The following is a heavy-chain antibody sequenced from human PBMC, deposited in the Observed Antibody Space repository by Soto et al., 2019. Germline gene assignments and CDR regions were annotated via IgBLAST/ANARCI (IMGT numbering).Heavy chain of an antibody. J-gene: IGHJ4*02. CDR2: ISYDGSNK. CDR1: GFTFSSYG. D-gene: IGHD4-17*01. V-gene: IGHV3-30*18. Sequence: GGSLRLSCAASGFTFSSYGMHWVRQAPGKGLEWVAVISYDGSNKYYADSVKGRFTISRDNSKNTLYLQMNSLRAEDTAVYYCAKGRSRMTTVTPFDYWGQGTLVTVSS. CDR3: AKGRSRMTTVTPFDY.